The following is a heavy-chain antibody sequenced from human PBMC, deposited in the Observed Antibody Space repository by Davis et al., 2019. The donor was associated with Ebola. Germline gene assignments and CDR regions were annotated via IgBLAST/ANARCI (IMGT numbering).Heavy chain of an antibody. CDR1: GGSISSYY. J-gene: IGHJ4*02. V-gene: IGHV4-59*08. CDR2: IYYSGST. D-gene: IGHD3-22*01. Sequence: MPSETLSLTCTVSGGSISSYYWSWIRQPPGKGLEWIGYIYYSGSTNYNPSLKSRVTISVDTSKNQFSLKLSSVTAADTAVYYCARLGYYYDSSGYYFPEYYFDYWGQGTLVTVSS. CDR3: ARLGYYYDSSGYYFPEYYFDY.